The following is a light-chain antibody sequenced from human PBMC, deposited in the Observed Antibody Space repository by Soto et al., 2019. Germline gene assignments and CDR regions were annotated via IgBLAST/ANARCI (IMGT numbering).Light chain of an antibody. V-gene: IGKV3-20*01. Sequence: EIVLTQSPGTVSLSPGETATLSCRASQTVSSNYLAWYQQKPGQAPRLLIYAASSRATGVPDRFSGGGSGTDFTLTISRLEPEDVAVYHCQPYGSTPPTFGGGTKVEIK. CDR1: QTVSSNY. J-gene: IGKJ4*01. CDR2: AAS. CDR3: QPYGSTPPT.